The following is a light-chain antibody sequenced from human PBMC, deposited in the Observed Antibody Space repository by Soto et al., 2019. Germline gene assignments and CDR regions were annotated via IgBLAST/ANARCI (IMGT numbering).Light chain of an antibody. CDR2: AAS. Sequence: AIPVTQSPSSLSASVGDRVTITCRASQGIRNDLGWYQQKPGKAPKLLIYAASSLQSGVPSRFSGSGSGTDFTLIISRLQPEDFATYYCLQDYNYPHTFGQGTTLEIK. CDR1: QGIRND. J-gene: IGKJ2*01. V-gene: IGKV1-6*01. CDR3: LQDYNYPHT.